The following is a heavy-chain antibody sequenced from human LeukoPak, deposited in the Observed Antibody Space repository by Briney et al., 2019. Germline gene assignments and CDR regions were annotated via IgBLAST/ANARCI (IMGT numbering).Heavy chain of an antibody. D-gene: IGHD4-17*01. CDR3: ARGHPAHDFGMGGWFDP. V-gene: IGHV4-39*02. CDR1: GGSISGSSYY. Sequence: PSETLSLTCTVSGGSISGSSYYWGWIRQPPGKGLEWIGRIYYSGSTYYNPSLKSRVTISVDTSKNQFSLKLSSVTAADTAVYYCARGHPAHDFGMGGWFDPWGQGTLVTVSS. J-gene: IGHJ5*02. CDR2: IYYSGST.